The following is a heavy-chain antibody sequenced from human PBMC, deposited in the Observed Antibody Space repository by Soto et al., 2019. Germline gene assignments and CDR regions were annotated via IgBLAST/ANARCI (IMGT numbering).Heavy chain of an antibody. Sequence: PGESLKISCKGSGYSFTSYWIGWVRQMPGKGLEWMGIIYPGDSGTRYSPSFQGQVTISADKSISTAYLQWSSLKASDTAMYYCARCSKGGDYYYYGMDVWGQGTTVTVSS. CDR1: GYSFTSYW. V-gene: IGHV5-51*01. CDR3: ARCSKGGDYYYYGMDV. D-gene: IGHD1-26*01. J-gene: IGHJ6*02. CDR2: IYPGDSGT.